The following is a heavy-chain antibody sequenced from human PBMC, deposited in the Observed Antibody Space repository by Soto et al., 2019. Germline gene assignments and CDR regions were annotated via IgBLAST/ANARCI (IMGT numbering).Heavy chain of an antibody. CDR2: ISGSGDAK. Sequence: EVHLLESGGGLVQPGESLRLSCVASGFSFSSYGMSWVRQAPGKGLEWASIISGSGDAKYYADSMKGRFTIPRDNSKNTMYLQMDSLRAEDTAVYYCAKDFDSDETSHGPNDYWGQGTLVTVSS. J-gene: IGHJ4*02. CDR1: GFSFSSYG. D-gene: IGHD3-22*01. V-gene: IGHV3-23*01. CDR3: AKDFDSDETSHGPNDY.